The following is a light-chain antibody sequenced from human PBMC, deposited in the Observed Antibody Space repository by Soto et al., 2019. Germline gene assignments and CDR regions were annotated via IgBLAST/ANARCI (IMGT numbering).Light chain of an antibody. Sequence: QSVLTQPPSASGAPGQRVAISCSGSSSNIGPNSVNWYQQLPGTAPKLLIYSSNQRPSGVPDRFSGSKSGTSGSLAISGLQSDDEADYYCAAWDDTLNGPVFGGGNKLTVL. V-gene: IGLV1-44*01. J-gene: IGLJ2*01. CDR1: SSNIGPNS. CDR3: AAWDDTLNGPV. CDR2: SSN.